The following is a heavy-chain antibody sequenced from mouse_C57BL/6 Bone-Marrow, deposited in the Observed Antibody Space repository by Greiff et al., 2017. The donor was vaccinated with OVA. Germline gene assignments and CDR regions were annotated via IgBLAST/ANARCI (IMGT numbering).Heavy chain of an antibody. V-gene: IGHV5-12*01. D-gene: IGHD2-3*01. CDR2: ISNGGGST. CDR1: GFTFSDYY. CDR3: ARQDGYYVSFAY. J-gene: IGHJ3*01. Sequence: EVHLVESGGGLVQPGGSLKLSCAASGFTFSDYYMYWVRQTPEKRLEWVAYISNGGGSTYYPDTVKGRFTISRDNAKNTLYLQISRLKSEDTAMYYCARQDGYYVSFAYWGQGTLVTVSA.